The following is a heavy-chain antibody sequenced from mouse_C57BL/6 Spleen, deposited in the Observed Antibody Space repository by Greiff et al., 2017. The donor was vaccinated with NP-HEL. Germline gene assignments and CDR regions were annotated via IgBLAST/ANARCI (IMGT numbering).Heavy chain of an antibody. CDR1: GFTFSSYA. CDR3: ARDGSSYRYFDV. CDR2: ISDGGSYT. J-gene: IGHJ1*03. D-gene: IGHD1-1*01. V-gene: IGHV5-4*01. Sequence: DVKLVESGGGLVKPGGSLKLSCAASGFTFSSYAMSWVRQTPEKRLEWVATISDGGSYTYYPDNVKGRFTISRDNAKNNLYLQMSHLKSEDTAMYYCARDGSSYRYFDVWGTGTTVTVSS.